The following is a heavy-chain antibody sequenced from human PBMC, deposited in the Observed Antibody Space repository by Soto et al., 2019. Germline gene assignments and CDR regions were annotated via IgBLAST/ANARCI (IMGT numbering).Heavy chain of an antibody. CDR2: IIAGSGNT. CDR1: GYRFASCT. CDR3: ARLGYCGGHSCYPLDI. Sequence: QVQLVQSGAEVKKPGASVKVSCKASGYRFASCTMHWVRQAPGQRLEWMGWIIAGSGNTKYSQSFQGRLTITRDTSASTVYMDLSSLRFEDTALYYCARLGYCGGHSCYPLDIWGQGTMVIVSS. D-gene: IGHD2-15*01. J-gene: IGHJ3*02. V-gene: IGHV1-3*01.